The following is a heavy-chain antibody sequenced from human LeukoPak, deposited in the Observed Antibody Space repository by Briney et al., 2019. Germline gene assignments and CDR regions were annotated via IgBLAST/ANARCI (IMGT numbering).Heavy chain of an antibody. CDR3: ARVVCSSTSCRGDAFNI. CDR2: IKGDESWT. V-gene: IGHV3-74*01. Sequence: GGSLRLSCAASGFTFRSHWMHWVRQAPGKGLVWVSRIKGDESWTNYADSVKGRFTISRDNAKNSLYLQMNSLRAEDTAVYYCARVVCSSTSCRGDAFNIWGQGTMVTVSS. CDR1: GFTFRSHW. D-gene: IGHD2-2*01. J-gene: IGHJ3*02.